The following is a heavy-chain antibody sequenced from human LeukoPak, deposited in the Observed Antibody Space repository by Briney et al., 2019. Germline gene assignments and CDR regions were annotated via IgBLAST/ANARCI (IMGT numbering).Heavy chain of an antibody. V-gene: IGHV3-30*02. Sequence: GGSLRLSCAASGFTFSSYWMSWVRQAPGKGLEWVAFIRNDGSNKYYAGSMKGRFTISRDNSKNTLYLQINSLRTEDTAIYYCAKDDILTGYSLDYWGQGTLVTVSS. CDR1: GFTFSSYW. D-gene: IGHD3-9*01. J-gene: IGHJ4*02. CDR3: AKDDILTGYSLDY. CDR2: IRNDGSNK.